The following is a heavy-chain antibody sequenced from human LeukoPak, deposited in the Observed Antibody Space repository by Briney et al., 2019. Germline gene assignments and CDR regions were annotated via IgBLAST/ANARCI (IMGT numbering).Heavy chain of an antibody. CDR1: GGSFSGYY. Sequence: SETLSLTCAVYGGSFSGYYWSWIRQPPGKGLEWIGEINHSGSTNYNPSLKSRVTISVDTSKNQFSLKLSSVTAADTAVYYCVRYPFERAMGTTGFYYWGEGTLVTLSS. V-gene: IGHV4-34*01. D-gene: IGHD1-1*01. CDR3: VRYPFERAMGTTGFYY. CDR2: INHSGST. J-gene: IGHJ4*02.